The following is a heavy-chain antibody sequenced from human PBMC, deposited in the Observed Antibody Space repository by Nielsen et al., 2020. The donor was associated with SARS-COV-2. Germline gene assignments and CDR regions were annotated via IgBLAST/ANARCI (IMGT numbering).Heavy chain of an antibody. V-gene: IGHV5-51*01. CDR2: MYPGDSDI. J-gene: IGHJ4*02. CDR1: GYTFTSHW. D-gene: IGHD3-22*01. Sequence: GESLKISCRASGYTFTSHWIGWVRQMPGKGLEWMGIMYPGDSDIRYSPSFQGQVTISADKSIDTAYLHWSSLKVSDSAVYYCVRQGYYDSDGPGYWGQGTLVTVSS. CDR3: VRQGYYDSDGPGY.